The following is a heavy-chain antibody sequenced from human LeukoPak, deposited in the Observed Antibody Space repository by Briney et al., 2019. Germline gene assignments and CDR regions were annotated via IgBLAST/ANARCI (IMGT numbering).Heavy chain of an antibody. D-gene: IGHD2-21*02. J-gene: IGHJ4*02. CDR2: MYSVGST. Sequence: GGSLRLSCAASGFTVSNNYMTWVRQPPGKGLEWVSVMYSVGSTYYADSVKGRFTISRDNSKNTLYLLMNSLRAEDTAVYYCAGSLAYCGGDCRLGDYWGREPWSPSPQ. CDR3: AGSLAYCGGDCRLGDY. V-gene: IGHV3-66*01. CDR1: GFTVSNNY.